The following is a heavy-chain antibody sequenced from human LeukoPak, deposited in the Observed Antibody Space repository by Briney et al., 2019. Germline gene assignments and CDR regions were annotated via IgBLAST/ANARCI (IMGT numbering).Heavy chain of an antibody. CDR3: ARPDEDRGYSYGYNY. V-gene: IGHV1-69*13. J-gene: IGHJ4*02. Sequence: SVKVSCKASGGTFSSYAISWVRQAPGQGLEWMGGIIPIFGTANYAQKFQGRVTITADESTSTAYMELSSLRSEDTAMYYCARPDEDRGYSYGYNYWGQGTLVTVSS. D-gene: IGHD5-18*01. CDR2: IIPIFGTA. CDR1: GGTFSSYA.